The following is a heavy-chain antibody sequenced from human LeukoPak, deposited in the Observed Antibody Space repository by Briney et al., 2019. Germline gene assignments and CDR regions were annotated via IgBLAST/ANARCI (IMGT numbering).Heavy chain of an antibody. V-gene: IGHV1-3*01. J-gene: IGHJ3*02. Sequence: VSVKVSCKASGYTFTSYAMHWVRQAPGQRLEWMGWINAGNGNTKYSQKFQGRVTITRDTSASTAYMELSSVTAADTAVYYCARASDITTKDKRAFDIWGQGTMVTVSS. CDR2: INAGNGNT. CDR1: GYTFTSYA. D-gene: IGHD3-22*01. CDR3: ARASDITTKDKRAFDI.